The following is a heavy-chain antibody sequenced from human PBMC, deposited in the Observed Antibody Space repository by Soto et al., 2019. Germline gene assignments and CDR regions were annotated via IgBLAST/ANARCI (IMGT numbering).Heavy chain of an antibody. CDR3: TTDPLPTYYDILTGYYTYYYYGMDV. J-gene: IGHJ6*02. D-gene: IGHD3-9*01. CDR2: IKSKTDGGTT. Sequence: EVQLVESGGGLVKPGGSLRLSCAASGFTFSNAWMNWVRQAPGKGLEWVGRIKSKTDGGTTDYAAPVKGRFTISRDDSKNTLYLQMNSLKTEDTAVYYCTTDPLPTYYDILTGYYTYYYYGMDVWGQGTTVTVSS. V-gene: IGHV3-15*07. CDR1: GFTFSNAW.